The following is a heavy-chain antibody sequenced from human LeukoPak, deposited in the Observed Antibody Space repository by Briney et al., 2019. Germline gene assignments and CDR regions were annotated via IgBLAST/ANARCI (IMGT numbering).Heavy chain of an antibody. CDR1: RFTFNSYG. D-gene: IGHD2-2*02. CDR3: ARDFCSSTNCYTPQWFDY. V-gene: IGHV3-48*01. Sequence: QPGGSLRLSCAASRFTFNSYGMNWVRQAPGKGLEWVSYISSSSSTTYYADSVKGRFTISRDTSKNTPSLQMNSLRAEDTALYYCARDFCSSTNCYTPQWFDYWGPGTLVTVSS. J-gene: IGHJ4*02. CDR2: ISSSSSTT.